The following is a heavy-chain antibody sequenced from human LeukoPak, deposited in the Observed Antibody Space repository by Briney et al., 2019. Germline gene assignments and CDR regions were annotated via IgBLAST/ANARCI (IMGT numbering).Heavy chain of an antibody. J-gene: IGHJ6*03. CDR2: INPNSGGT. V-gene: IGHV1-2*05. Sequence: ASVKVSCKASGYTFTGYYMHWVRQAPGHGIEWMGRINPNSGGTNYAQKFQGRVTMTRDTSISTAYVDLSRLRSDDPDVYYCARAYYDILTGPTYMDVWGKGTTVTVSS. D-gene: IGHD3-9*01. CDR3: ARAYYDILTGPTYMDV. CDR1: GYTFTGYY.